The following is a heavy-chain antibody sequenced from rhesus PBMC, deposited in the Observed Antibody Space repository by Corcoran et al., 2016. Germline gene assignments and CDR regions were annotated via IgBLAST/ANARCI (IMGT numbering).Heavy chain of an antibody. J-gene: IGHJ4*01. CDR3: AKEFSSWPKNYYFDY. D-gene: IGHD6-13*01. Sequence: EVQQVETGGGSVQPGGSLKLSCAVSGFTFSSYGMSWVRQAPGKGLDGVSVNNSGWGSTDYAASVKCRFTISRDNSKNTFSLTMHSLRAENTAVYYCAKEFSSWPKNYYFDYCGQGVLVTVSS. V-gene: IGHV3S5*01. CDR2: NNSGWGST. CDR1: GFTFSSYG.